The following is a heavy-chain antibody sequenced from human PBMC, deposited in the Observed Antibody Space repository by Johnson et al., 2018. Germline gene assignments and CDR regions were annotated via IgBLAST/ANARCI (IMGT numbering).Heavy chain of an antibody. CDR2: INHSGST. J-gene: IGHJ6*02. V-gene: IGHV4-34*01. Sequence: QVQLQQWGAGLLKPSETLSLTCAVYGGSFSGYYWSWIRQPPGKGLEWIGEINHSGSTNYNPSLKSRVTISVDTSKNQFSLKLSSVTAADTAVYYWARGKSLYGMDVWGQGTTVTVSS. CDR3: ARGKSLYGMDV. CDR1: GGSFSGYY.